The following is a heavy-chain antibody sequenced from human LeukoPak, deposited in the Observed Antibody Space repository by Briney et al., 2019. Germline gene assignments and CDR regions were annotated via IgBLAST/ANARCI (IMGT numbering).Heavy chain of an antibody. Sequence: GGSLRLSCAASGFTFSSYAMHWVRQAPGKGLEWVAVISYDGSNKYYADSVKGRFTISRDNSKNTLYLQMNSLRAEDTAVYYCAKDTYCSSTSCYGGFDYWGQGTLVTVSS. J-gene: IGHJ4*02. CDR1: GFTFSSYA. CDR3: AKDTYCSSTSCYGGFDY. D-gene: IGHD2-2*01. CDR2: ISYDGSNK. V-gene: IGHV3-30*04.